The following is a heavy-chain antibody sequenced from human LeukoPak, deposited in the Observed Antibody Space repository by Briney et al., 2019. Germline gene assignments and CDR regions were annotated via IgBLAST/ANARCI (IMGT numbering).Heavy chain of an antibody. CDR3: ANTRSVVVPAGSLAHLGVATGEDY. V-gene: IGHV3-30*02. CDR2: IRYDGSNK. Sequence: PGGSLRLSCAASGFTFSSYGMHWVRQAPGKGLEWVAFIRYDGSNKYYADSVKGRFTISRDNSKNTLYLQMNSLRAEDTAVYYCANTRSVVVPAGSLAHLGVATGEDYWGQGTLVTVSS. D-gene: IGHD2-2*01. J-gene: IGHJ4*02. CDR1: GFTFSSYG.